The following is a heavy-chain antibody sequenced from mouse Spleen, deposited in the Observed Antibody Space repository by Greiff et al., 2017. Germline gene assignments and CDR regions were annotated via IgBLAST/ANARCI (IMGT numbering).Heavy chain of an antibody. V-gene: IGHV5-4*01. CDR1: GFTFSSYA. CDR3: ARDKPVVATGYFDY. D-gene: IGHD1-1*01. CDR2: ISDGGSYT. J-gene: IGHJ2*01. Sequence: EVKLMESGGGLVKPGGSLKLSCAASGFTFSSYAMSWVRQTPEKRLEWVATISDGGSYTYYPDNVKGRFTISRDNAKNNLYLQMSHLKSEDTAMYYCARDKPVVATGYFDYWGQGTTLTVSS.